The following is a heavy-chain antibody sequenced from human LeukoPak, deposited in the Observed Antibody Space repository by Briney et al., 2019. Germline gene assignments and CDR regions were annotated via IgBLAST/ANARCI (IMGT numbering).Heavy chain of an antibody. CDR1: GXTLSSYW. D-gene: IGHD1-1*01. CDR3: AKGPRSLYRTNWPGFDY. J-gene: IGHJ4*02. Sequence: PGGSLRLSCAASGXTLSSYWVHWVRQAPGKGLEWVSLISGDGDSTYYADSVKGRFAISRDNSKNSLYLQMSSLSTEDSALYYCAKGPRSLYRTNWPGFDYWGQGTLVTVSS. V-gene: IGHV3-43*02. CDR2: ISGDGDST.